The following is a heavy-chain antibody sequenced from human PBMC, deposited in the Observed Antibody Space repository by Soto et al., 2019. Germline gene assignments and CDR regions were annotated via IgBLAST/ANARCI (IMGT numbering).Heavy chain of an antibody. D-gene: IGHD6-19*01. CDR2: IIPILGIA. V-gene: IGHV1-69*08. J-gene: IGHJ3*02. CDR3: VRDLIAVAPGTRDAFDI. CDR1: GGTFSSYT. Sequence: QVQLVQSGAEVKKPGSSVKVSCKASGGTFSSYTISWVRQAPGQGLEWMGRIIPILGIANYAQKFQGRVTITADKSTSTAYMELSSLRSEDTAVYYCVRDLIAVAPGTRDAFDIWGQGTMVTVSS.